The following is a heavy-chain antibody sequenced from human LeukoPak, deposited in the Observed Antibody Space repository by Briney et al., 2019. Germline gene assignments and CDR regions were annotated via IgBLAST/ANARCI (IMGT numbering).Heavy chain of an antibody. Sequence: GGSLRLSCAASGFTFSIYAMSWVRQAPGKGLEWVSGISGSGGSTYYADSVKGRFTISRDNSKNTLYLQMNSLRAEDTAVYYCSAVMGYYYYGTDVWGQGTTVTVSS. J-gene: IGHJ6*02. CDR1: GFTFSIYA. CDR3: SAVMGYYYYGTDV. CDR2: ISGSGGST. V-gene: IGHV3-23*01. D-gene: IGHD2-2*01.